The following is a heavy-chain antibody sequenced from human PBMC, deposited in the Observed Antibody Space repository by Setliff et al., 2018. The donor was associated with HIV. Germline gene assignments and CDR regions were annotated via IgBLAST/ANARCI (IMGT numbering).Heavy chain of an antibody. V-gene: IGHV3-23*01. CDR1: GFTFSKYV. Sequence: PGGSLRLSCAASGFTFSKYVMRWVRQAPGKGQEWVSVFSSSGGSTSYADSVKGRFNVSRDNVKNTLLVQMNSLRAEDTAVYYCAKTLPTLYPPHDYYFAMDVWGQGTTVTVSS. J-gene: IGHJ6*02. CDR2: FSSSGGST. CDR3: AKTLPTLYPPHDYYFAMDV. D-gene: IGHD2-15*01.